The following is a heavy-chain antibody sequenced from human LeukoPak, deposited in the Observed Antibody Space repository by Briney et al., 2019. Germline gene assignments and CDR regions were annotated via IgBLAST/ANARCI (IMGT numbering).Heavy chain of an antibody. CDR1: GYTLTELS. CDR2: FDPEDGET. V-gene: IGHV1-24*01. J-gene: IGHJ1*01. D-gene: IGHD3-22*01. Sequence: ASVKVSCKASGYTLTELSMHWVRQAPGKGLEWMGGFDPEDGETIYAQKFQGRVTMTEDTSTDTAYMELSSLRSEDTAVYYCATYYYDSSGYYRPQYFQHWGQGTLVTVSS. CDR3: ATYYYDSSGYYRPQYFQH.